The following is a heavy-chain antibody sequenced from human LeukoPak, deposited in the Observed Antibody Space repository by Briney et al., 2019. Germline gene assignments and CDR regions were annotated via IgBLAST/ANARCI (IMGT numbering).Heavy chain of an antibody. D-gene: IGHD3-10*01. CDR1: GYTFTIYY. V-gene: IGHV1-46*01. Sequence: GASVKVSCKASGYTFTIYYMHWVRQAPGQGLEWMGIINPSGGSTSYAQKFQGRVTMTRDTSTSTVYMELSSLRSEDTVVYYCARTWGVRGVLDYWGQGTLVTVSS. CDR3: ARTWGVRGVLDY. CDR2: INPSGGST. J-gene: IGHJ4*02.